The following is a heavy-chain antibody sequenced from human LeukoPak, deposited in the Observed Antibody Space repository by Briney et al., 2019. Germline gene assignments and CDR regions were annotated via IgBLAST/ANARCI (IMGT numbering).Heavy chain of an antibody. V-gene: IGHV4-59*02. CDR2: IYYSGST. Sequence: SETLSLTCTVSGGSVSSYYWSWIRQPPGKGLEWIGYIYYSGSTNYNPSLKSRVTISVDTSKNQFSLKLSSVTAADTAVYYWARDLWSSSWYYYVWTSGAKGPRSPSP. J-gene: IGHJ6*02. CDR3: ARDLWSSSWYYYVWTS. D-gene: IGHD6-13*01. CDR1: GGSVSSYY.